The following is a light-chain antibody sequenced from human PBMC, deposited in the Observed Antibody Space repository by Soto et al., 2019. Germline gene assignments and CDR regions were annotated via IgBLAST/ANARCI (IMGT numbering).Light chain of an antibody. V-gene: IGLV1-40*01. Sequence: QTVVTQPPSVSGAPGQRVSISYTGSTSNIGAPYDVHWYQHLPGTAPKLLIYGDNNRPSGVPDRFSGSKSGTSASLAIIRLQAEDEGDYYCQSYDLSLRNYVFGSGTKLTVL. CDR2: GDN. CDR1: TSNIGAPYD. CDR3: QSYDLSLRNYV. J-gene: IGLJ1*01.